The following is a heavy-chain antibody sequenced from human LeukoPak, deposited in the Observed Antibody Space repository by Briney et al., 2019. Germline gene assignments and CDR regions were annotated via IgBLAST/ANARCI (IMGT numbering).Heavy chain of an antibody. CDR1: GYSISSGYY. CDR3: ARTGYRGSMDV. V-gene: IGHV4-38-2*02. D-gene: IGHD5-18*01. J-gene: IGHJ6*03. Sequence: SETLSLTCTVSGYSISSGYYWGWIRQPPGKGLEWIGSIYYSGSTYYNPSLKSRVTISVDTSKNQFSLELSSVTALDTAVYYCARTGYRGSMDVWGKGTTVTISS. CDR2: IYYSGST.